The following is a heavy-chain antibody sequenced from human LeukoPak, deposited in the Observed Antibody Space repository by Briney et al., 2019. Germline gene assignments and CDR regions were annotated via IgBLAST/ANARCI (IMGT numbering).Heavy chain of an antibody. CDR1: GASVSSSSYY. J-gene: IGHJ4*02. Sequence: SETLSLTCTVSGASVSSSSYYWGWIRQPPGKGLEWIGNIYYGGSTYYNPSLKSRVTISVDTSKNQFFLKLSSVTAADTAVYYCVAGKGFLIAYWGQGTLVTVSS. CDR3: VAGKGFLIAY. D-gene: IGHD3-10*01. CDR2: IYYGGST. V-gene: IGHV4-39*07.